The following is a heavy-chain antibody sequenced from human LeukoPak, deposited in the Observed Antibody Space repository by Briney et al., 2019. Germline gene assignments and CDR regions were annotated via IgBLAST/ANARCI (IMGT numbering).Heavy chain of an antibody. J-gene: IGHJ4*02. CDR2: ISSSGSTI. CDR3: ARVRVLWFGEIDY. CDR1: GFTFSSYE. V-gene: IGHV3-48*03. Sequence: PGGSLRLSCAASGFTFSSYEMNWVRQAPGKGLEWVSYISSSGSTIYYADSVKGRFTISRDNAKNSLYLQMNSLRAEETAVYYCARVRVLWFGEIDYWGQGTLVTVSS. D-gene: IGHD3-10*01.